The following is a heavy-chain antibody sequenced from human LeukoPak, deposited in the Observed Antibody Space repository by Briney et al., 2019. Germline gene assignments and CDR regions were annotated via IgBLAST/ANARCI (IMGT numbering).Heavy chain of an antibody. D-gene: IGHD3-10*01. V-gene: IGHV3-7*01. J-gene: IGHJ3*02. CDR1: GFTFSSYW. CDR3: ARGPLAVLLWLRELYDAFDI. Sequence: GGSLRLSCAASGFTFSSYWMSWVRQAPGKGLEWVANIKQDGSEKYYVDSVKGRFTISRDNAKNSLYLQMNSLRAEDTAVYYCARGPLAVLLWLRELYDAFDIWGQGTMVTVSS. CDR2: IKQDGSEK.